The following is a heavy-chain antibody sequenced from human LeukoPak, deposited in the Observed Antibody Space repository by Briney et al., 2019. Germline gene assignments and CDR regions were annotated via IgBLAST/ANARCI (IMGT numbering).Heavy chain of an antibody. J-gene: IGHJ4*02. D-gene: IGHD5-18*01. CDR2: ISAYNGNT. V-gene: IGHV1-18*01. Sequence: GASVKVSCKASGYTFTSYGISWVRQAPGQGLEWMGWISAYNGNTNYAQKLQGRVTITTDESTSTAYMELSSLRSEDTAVYYCATLTVDTAMPIVDYWGQGTLVTVSS. CDR1: GYTFTSYG. CDR3: ATLTVDTAMPIVDY.